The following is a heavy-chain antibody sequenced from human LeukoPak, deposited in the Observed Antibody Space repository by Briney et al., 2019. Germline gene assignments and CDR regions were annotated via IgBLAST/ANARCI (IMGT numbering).Heavy chain of an antibody. Sequence: PGGSLRLSCDASGFIFSDYYMSWVRQAPGKGLEWISYISNPSSTRYYADSVKGRFTISRDNSKNTLYLQMNSLRAEDTAVYYCAKDLVVPAAIPNAFDIWGQGTMVTVSS. V-gene: IGHV3-11*01. CDR1: GFIFSDYY. CDR2: ISNPSSTR. J-gene: IGHJ3*02. CDR3: AKDLVVPAAIPNAFDI. D-gene: IGHD2-2*01.